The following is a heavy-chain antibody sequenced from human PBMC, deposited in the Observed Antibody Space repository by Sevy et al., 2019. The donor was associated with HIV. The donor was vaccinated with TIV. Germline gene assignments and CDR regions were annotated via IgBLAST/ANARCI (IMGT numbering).Heavy chain of an antibody. V-gene: IGHV3-23*01. Sequence: GGSLRLSCAASGFTFSNYAMSWVRQAPGKGLEWVSTISGGGGKTNYADSVKGRFTISRDNSKNTLYLQVNSVRAEDTAVYYCANGWRKGGSNSFDYWGQGTLVTVSS. CDR3: ANGWRKGGSNSFDY. CDR2: ISGGGGKT. J-gene: IGHJ4*02. D-gene: IGHD2-2*01. CDR1: GFTFSNYA.